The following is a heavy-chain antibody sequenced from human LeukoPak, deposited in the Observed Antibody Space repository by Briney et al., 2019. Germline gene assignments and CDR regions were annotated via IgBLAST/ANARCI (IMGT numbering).Heavy chain of an antibody. V-gene: IGHV4-34*01. CDR3: ARAREGATIDY. J-gene: IGHJ4*02. Sequence: PADTVSLTCAVYGESFSGFYWTWVRQPPGTGLGWIADGNPSGRANYTASHKTRVIISVDTSKNQFSLKLSSVTDADTAIYYCARAREGATIDYWGQGTLVAVSS. CDR2: GNPSGRA. D-gene: IGHD1-26*01. CDR1: GESFSGFY.